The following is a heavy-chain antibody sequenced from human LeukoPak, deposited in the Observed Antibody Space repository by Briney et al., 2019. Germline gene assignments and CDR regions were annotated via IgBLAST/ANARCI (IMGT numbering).Heavy chain of an antibody. CDR2: FDPEDGET. Sequence: ASVKVSCKVSGYTLTELSMHWVRQAPGKGLEWMGGFDPEDGETIYAQKCQGRVTMTEDTSTDTAYMELSSLRSEDTAVYYCATVQGYDILTGYYLYYFDYWGQGTLVTVSS. CDR3: ATVQGYDILTGYYLYYFDY. J-gene: IGHJ4*02. CDR1: GYTLTELS. V-gene: IGHV1-24*01. D-gene: IGHD3-9*01.